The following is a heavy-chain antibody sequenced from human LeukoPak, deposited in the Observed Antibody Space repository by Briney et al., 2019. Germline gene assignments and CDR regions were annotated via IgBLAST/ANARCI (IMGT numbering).Heavy chain of an antibody. J-gene: IGHJ4*02. V-gene: IGHV4-34*01. D-gene: IGHD1-26*01. CDR3: ARGVGATYYFDY. CDR2: INHSGST. CDR1: GGSFSGYY. Sequence: SETLSLTCAVYGGSFSGYYWSWIRQPPGKGLEWIGEINHSGSTNYNPSLKSRVTISVDTSKNQFSLKLSSVTAADTAVYYCARGVGATYYFDYWGQGTLVTVSS.